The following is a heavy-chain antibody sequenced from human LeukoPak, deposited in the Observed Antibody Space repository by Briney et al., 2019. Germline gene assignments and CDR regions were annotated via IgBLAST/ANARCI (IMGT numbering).Heavy chain of an antibody. Sequence: PGGSLRLSCAVSGFTFSGFWMSWSRQAPGKGLEWVASINSDGSEGYYADVVKGRFTISRDNAKNSLYLQINSLRAEDTAVYYCARAPGSYSFYYYYGMDVWGQGTTVTVSS. D-gene: IGHD3-10*01. CDR1: GFTFSGFW. J-gene: IGHJ6*02. V-gene: IGHV3-7*03. CDR3: ARAPGSYSFYYYYGMDV. CDR2: INSDGSEG.